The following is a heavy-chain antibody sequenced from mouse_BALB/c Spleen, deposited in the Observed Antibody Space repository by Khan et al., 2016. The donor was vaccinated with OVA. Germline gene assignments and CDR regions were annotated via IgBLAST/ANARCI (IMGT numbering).Heavy chain of an antibody. CDR2: INPSNGYT. Sequence: QVQLQQSGAELARPGASVKMSCKASGYAFTSYTIHWIKKRPGQGLEWTGYINPSNGYTNYNQKFKDKATLTTDKSSTTAYLQLSSLTSDDSAIYNCVRDGAYHRNDGWFAYWGQGTLVTVSA. CDR1: GYAFTSYT. J-gene: IGHJ3*01. V-gene: IGHV1-4*01. D-gene: IGHD2-14*01. CDR3: VRDGAYHRNDGWFAY.